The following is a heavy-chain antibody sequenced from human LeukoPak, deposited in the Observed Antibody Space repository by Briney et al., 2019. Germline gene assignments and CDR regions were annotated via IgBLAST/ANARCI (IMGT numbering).Heavy chain of an antibody. D-gene: IGHD3-10*01. V-gene: IGHV3-9*01. CDR3: AKDTRGYKYYYTMDV. CDR2: ISWNSGTI. Sequence: GGSLRLSCAASGFTVSSNYMSWVRQAPGKGLEWVSGISWNSGTIGYADSVKGRFTISRDNAKNSLYLQMNSLRAEDTALYYCAKDTRGYKYYYTMDVWGQGTTVTVSS. CDR1: GFTVSSNY. J-gene: IGHJ6*02.